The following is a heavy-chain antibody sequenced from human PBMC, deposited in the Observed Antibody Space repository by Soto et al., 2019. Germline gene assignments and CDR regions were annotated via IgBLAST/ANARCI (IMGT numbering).Heavy chain of an antibody. Sequence: LVKVSCKASGGTFSSYAISWVRQAPGQGLEWMGGIIPIFGTANYAQKFQGRVTITADKSTSTAYMELSSLRSEDTAVYYCAREAPGYSGYDWGAFDIWGQGTMVTVSS. CDR1: GGTFSSYA. CDR3: AREAPGYSGYDWGAFDI. J-gene: IGHJ3*02. V-gene: IGHV1-69*06. D-gene: IGHD5-12*01. CDR2: IIPIFGTA.